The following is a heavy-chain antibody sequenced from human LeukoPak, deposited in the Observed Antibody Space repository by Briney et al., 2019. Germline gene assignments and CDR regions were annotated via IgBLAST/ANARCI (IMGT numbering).Heavy chain of an antibody. CDR2: IYSGGST. V-gene: IGHV3-53*01. CDR1: GFTVSSNY. Sequence: GGSLRLSCAASGFTVSSNYMSWVRQAPGKRLEWVSVIYSGGSTYYADSVKGRFTISRDNSKNTLYLQMNSLRAEDTAVYYCARGTITMEGYYMDVWGKGTTVTISS. D-gene: IGHD3-10*01. J-gene: IGHJ6*03. CDR3: ARGTITMEGYYMDV.